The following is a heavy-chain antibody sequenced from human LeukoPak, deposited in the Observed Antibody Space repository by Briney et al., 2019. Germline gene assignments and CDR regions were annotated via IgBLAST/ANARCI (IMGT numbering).Heavy chain of an antibody. D-gene: IGHD5-18*01. V-gene: IGHV3-9*01. Sequence: GGSLGLSCAASGFTFDDYAMHWVRQAPGKGLEWVSGISWNSGSIGYADSVKGRFTISRDNAKNSLYLQMNSLRAEDTALYYCAKDIDSYGYYQFDYWGQGTLVTVSS. CDR3: AKDIDSYGYYQFDY. CDR2: ISWNSGSI. J-gene: IGHJ4*02. CDR1: GFTFDDYA.